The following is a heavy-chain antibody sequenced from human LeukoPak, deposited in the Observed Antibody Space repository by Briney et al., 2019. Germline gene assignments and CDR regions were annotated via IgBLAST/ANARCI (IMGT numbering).Heavy chain of an antibody. CDR2: ISAYNGNT. CDR3: ARAEGVVVAAHIDV. J-gene: IGHJ6*03. Sequence: ASVKVSCKASGYTFTNYGIYWVRQAPGQGLEWMAWISAYNGNTNYAQKLQGRVTVTTDTSTSTAYMALRSLRSDDTAIYYCARAEGVVVAAHIDVWGKGTTATVSS. CDR1: GYTFTNYG. V-gene: IGHV1-18*01. D-gene: IGHD2-15*01.